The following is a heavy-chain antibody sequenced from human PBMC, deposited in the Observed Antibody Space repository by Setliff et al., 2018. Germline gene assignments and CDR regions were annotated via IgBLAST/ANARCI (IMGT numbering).Heavy chain of an antibody. CDR2: ISPYSGNT. CDR1: GFGFTTFG. J-gene: IGHJ4*02. D-gene: IGHD6-19*01. V-gene: IGHV1-18*01. CDR3: VRSSAPQVVLAADFDF. Sequence: ASVKVSCKTSGFGFTTFGFSWVRQAPGQGLEWLGSISPYSGNTNYPQWLQDRVTMTIDTSATTVHMELQSLRSDDTAVYYCVRSSAPQVVLAADFDFWGQGTPVTSPQ.